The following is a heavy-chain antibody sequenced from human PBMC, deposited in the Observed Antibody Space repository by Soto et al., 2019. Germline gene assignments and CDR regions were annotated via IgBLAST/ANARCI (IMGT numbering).Heavy chain of an antibody. J-gene: IGHJ6*02. CDR2: VSGSGGGT. CDR1: GFTFSSHA. Sequence: EVQLLESGGGLVQPGGSLRLSCGASGFTFSSHAMNWVRQAPGKGLEWVAGVSGSGGGTSYADSVKGRFTISRDNSKDTLYLQMNSLRAADTAVYYCATSSSRAHYGMDVWGQGTTVTVFS. CDR3: ATSSSRAHYGMDV. D-gene: IGHD2-2*01. V-gene: IGHV3-23*01.